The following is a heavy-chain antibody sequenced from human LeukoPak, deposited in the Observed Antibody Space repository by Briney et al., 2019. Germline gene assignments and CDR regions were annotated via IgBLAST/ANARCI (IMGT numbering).Heavy chain of an antibody. CDR3: ARDRDYFDS. CDR2: ISGSSFTI. J-gene: IGHJ4*02. Sequence: SGGSLRLSCAASGFTFSDYYMSWIRQAPGKGLEWLSYISGSSFTISYADSVKGRFTISRDNAKNSLYLQMSSLRAEDTAVYYCARDRDYFDSWGQGTLVTVSS. V-gene: IGHV3-11*04. CDR1: GFTFSDYY. D-gene: IGHD3-10*01.